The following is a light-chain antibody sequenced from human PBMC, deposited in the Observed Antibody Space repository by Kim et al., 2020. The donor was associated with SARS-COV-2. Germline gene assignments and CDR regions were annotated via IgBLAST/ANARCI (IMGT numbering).Light chain of an antibody. CDR1: SGHSSYA. Sequence: VKLTCTLSSGHSSYAIAWHQQQPEKGPRYLMKLNSDGSHRKGDGIPDRFSVSSSGAGRYLTISSLQSEDEADYYCQAWGTGVQGVFGGGTQLTVL. CDR3: QAWGTGVQGV. V-gene: IGLV4-69*01. J-gene: IGLJ3*02. CDR2: LNSDGSH.